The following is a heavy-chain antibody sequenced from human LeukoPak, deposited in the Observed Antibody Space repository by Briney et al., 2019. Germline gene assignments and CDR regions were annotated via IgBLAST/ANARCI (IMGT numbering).Heavy chain of an antibody. J-gene: IGHJ4*02. Sequence: SVKVSCKVSGDTFNSYAVAWVRQAPGQGLEWMGLIIPAFGTTHYAQRFQGRVTITSDKYTTTAYMELGSLRSEDTAVYYCAREYYGSGSYYDGYYFDFWGQGTLVTVSS. V-gene: IGHV1-69*06. CDR2: IIPAFGTT. CDR1: GDTFNSYA. CDR3: AREYYGSGSYYDGYYFDF. D-gene: IGHD3-10*01.